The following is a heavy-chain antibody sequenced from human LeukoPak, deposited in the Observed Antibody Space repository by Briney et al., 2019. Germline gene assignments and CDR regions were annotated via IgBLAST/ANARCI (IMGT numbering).Heavy chain of an antibody. CDR3: ARSLGDGWVEY. CDR2: IYSGGST. D-gene: IGHD5-24*01. J-gene: IGHJ4*02. CDR1: GFTVSSNY. V-gene: IGHV3-53*01. Sequence: GGSLRLSCAASGFTVSSNYMNWVRQAPGKGLEWVSVIYSGGSTYYADSVKGRFTISRDNSKNTLYLQMNSLRAEDTAVYYCARSLGDGWVEYWGQGTLVTVSS.